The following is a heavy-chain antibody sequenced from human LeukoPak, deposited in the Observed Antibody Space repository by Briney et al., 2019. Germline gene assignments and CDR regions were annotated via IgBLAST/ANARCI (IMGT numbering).Heavy chain of an antibody. CDR1: GGSISNGNYY. V-gene: IGHV4-61*02. D-gene: IGHD1-26*01. J-gene: IGHJ4*02. Sequence: SETLSLTCTVSGGSISNGNYYWSWIRQPAGKGLEWIGRIYTSGSTNYNPSLKSRVTISIDTSKNQFSLKLSSVTAADTAVYYCARLVGTTTDFDYWGQGTLVTVSS. CDR3: ARLVGTTTDFDY. CDR2: IYTSGST.